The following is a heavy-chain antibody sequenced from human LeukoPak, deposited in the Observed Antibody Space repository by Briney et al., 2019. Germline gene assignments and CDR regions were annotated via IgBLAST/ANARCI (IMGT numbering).Heavy chain of an antibody. V-gene: IGHV3-23*01. J-gene: IGHJ4*02. CDR2: TSRIGGST. D-gene: IGHD5-12*01. CDR1: AFTLSSYA. CDR3: AKAPDSGYAAHYFDS. Sequence: GRSLRLSCAPSAFTLSSYAMSWVRQAPPKGLEWVSSTSRIGGSTNYAHSAKARFTISRDHSTNTLYLQMHSLRAEDTAVYYCAKAPDSGYAAHYFDSSGQGAPVTVSS.